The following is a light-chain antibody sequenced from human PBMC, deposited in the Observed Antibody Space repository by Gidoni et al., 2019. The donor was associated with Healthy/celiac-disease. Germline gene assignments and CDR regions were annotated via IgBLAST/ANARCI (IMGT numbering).Light chain of an antibody. CDR3: AAWDDSLNGVV. V-gene: IGLV1-44*01. CDR2: SNN. Sequence: QAVLTQPPSASGTPGQRVTISGSGSSSNIGSNTVNWYQQLPGTAPKLLIYSNNQRPSGVPDRFSRSQSGTSASLAISGLQSEDEADYYCAAWDDSLNGVVFGGGTKLTVL. J-gene: IGLJ2*01. CDR1: SSNIGSNT.